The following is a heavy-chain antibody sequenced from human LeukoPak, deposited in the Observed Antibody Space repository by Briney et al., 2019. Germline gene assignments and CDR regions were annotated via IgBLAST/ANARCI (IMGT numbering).Heavy chain of an antibody. D-gene: IGHD1-14*01. CDR1: GYTFTSYG. CDR3: ARDRNRYGMDV. CDR2: IIPILGIA. Sequence: SVKVSCKASGYTFTSYGISWVRQAPGQGLEWMGRIIPILGIANYAQKFQGRVTITADKSTSTAYMELSSLRSEDTAVYYCARDRNRYGMDVWGQGTTVTVS. J-gene: IGHJ6*02. V-gene: IGHV1-69*04.